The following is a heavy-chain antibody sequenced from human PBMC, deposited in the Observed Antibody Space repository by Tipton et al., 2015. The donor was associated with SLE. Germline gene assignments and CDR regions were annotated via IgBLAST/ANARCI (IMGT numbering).Heavy chain of an antibody. CDR3: ARARVSYYYYYYMDV. CDR2: INHSGST. Sequence: LRLSCAASGFTFSDYYMSWIRQAPGKGLEWIGEINHSGSTNYNPSLKSRVTISVDTSKNQFSLKLSSVTAADTAVYYCARARVSYYYYYYMDVWGKGTTVTVSS. V-gene: IGHV4-34*01. CDR1: GFTFSDYY. J-gene: IGHJ6*03. D-gene: IGHD6-13*01.